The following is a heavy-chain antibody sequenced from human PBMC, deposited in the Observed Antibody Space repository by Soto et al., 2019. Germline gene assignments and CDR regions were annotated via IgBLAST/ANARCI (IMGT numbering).Heavy chain of an antibody. Sequence: GGSLRLSCAASGFTFSSYGMHWVRQAPGKGLEWVAVISYDGSNKYYADSVKGRFTISRDNSKNTLYLQMNSLRAEDTAVYYCANLRYSSGWPYYFDYWGQGTLVTVS. CDR1: GFTFSSYG. J-gene: IGHJ4*02. CDR3: ANLRYSSGWPYYFDY. V-gene: IGHV3-30*18. D-gene: IGHD6-19*01. CDR2: ISYDGSNK.